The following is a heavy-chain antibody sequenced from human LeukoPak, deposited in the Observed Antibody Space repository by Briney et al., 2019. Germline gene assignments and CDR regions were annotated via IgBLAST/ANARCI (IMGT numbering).Heavy chain of an antibody. CDR2: ISSSSSYI. CDR1: GFTFSSYS. Sequence: ETGGSLRLSCAASGFTFSSYSMNWVRQAPGKGLEWVSSISSSSSYIYYADSVKGRFTISRDNAKNSLYLQMSNLRAGDTAVYFCARGGGLDVWGQGATVTVSS. D-gene: IGHD3-16*01. V-gene: IGHV3-21*04. J-gene: IGHJ6*02. CDR3: ARGGGLDV.